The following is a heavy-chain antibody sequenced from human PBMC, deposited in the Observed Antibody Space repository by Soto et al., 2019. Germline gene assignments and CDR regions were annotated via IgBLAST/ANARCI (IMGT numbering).Heavy chain of an antibody. CDR2: ISYDGSNK. CDR3: ARDSQYSSSDFDY. CDR1: GFTFSSYA. J-gene: IGHJ4*02. V-gene: IGHV3-30-3*01. Sequence: LRLSCAASGFTFSSYAMHWVRQAPVKGLEWVAVISYDGSNKYYADSVKGRFTISRDNSKNTLYLQMNSLRAEDTAVYYCARDSQYSSSDFDYWGQGTLVTVSS. D-gene: IGHD6-6*01.